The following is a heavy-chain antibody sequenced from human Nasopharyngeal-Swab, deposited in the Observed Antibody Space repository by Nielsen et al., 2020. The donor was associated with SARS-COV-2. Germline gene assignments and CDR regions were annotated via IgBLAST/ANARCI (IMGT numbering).Heavy chain of an antibody. CDR3: ARGLSIAVGYYYYYGMDV. CDR1: GGSFSGYY. D-gene: IGHD6-19*01. Sequence: SETLSLTCAVYGGSFSGYYWSWIRQPPGKGLEWIGEINHSGSTNYNPSLKSRVTISVDTSKNQFSLKPSSVTAADTAVYYCARGLSIAVGYYYYYGMDVWGQGTTVTVSS. J-gene: IGHJ6*02. V-gene: IGHV4-34*01. CDR2: INHSGST.